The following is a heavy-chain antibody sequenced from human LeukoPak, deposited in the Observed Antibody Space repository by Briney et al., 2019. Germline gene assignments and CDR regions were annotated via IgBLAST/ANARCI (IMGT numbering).Heavy chain of an antibody. CDR1: GFTVSSYY. V-gene: IGHV3-66*04. D-gene: IGHD2-15*01. J-gene: IGHJ6*02. Sequence: PGESLRLSCAVSGFTVSSYYMSWVRQAPGKGLEWVSVTCSGGSTYYADSVKGRFTISRDNSKNTLYLQMNSLRAEDTAVYYCARPADYCSGGSCYYYYGMDVWGQGTTVTVSS. CDR3: ARPADYCSGGSCYYYYGMDV. CDR2: TCSGGST.